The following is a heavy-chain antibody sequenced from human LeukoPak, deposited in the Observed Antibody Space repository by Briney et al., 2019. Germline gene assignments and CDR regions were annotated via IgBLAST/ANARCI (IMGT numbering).Heavy chain of an antibody. J-gene: IGHJ6*03. D-gene: IGHD3-10*01. CDR3: ARTYYYGSGTYWYSYDYMDV. CDR1: GSTFSTYG. CDR2: IIPIFGIP. V-gene: IGHV1-69*01. Sequence: SLKLSCKTSGSTFSTYGISWVRQAPGQGLEWMGGIIPIFGIPNVAQKFPGRVTINSEESTSTIYMEGNSLRSEDRAVYYCARTYYYGSGTYWYSYDYMDVWGGGTTVTVS.